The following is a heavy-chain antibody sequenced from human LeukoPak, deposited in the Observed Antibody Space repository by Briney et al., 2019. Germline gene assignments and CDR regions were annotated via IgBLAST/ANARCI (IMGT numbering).Heavy chain of an antibody. CDR2: IYYSGST. CDR1: GGSISSYY. J-gene: IGHJ4*02. V-gene: IGHV4-59*01. CDR3: ARVSGDQLLTFGY. Sequence: SETLSLTCTVSGGSISSYYWSWIRQPPGKGLEWIGYIYYSGSTNYNPSLKSRVTISVDTSKNQFSLRLSSVTAADTAVYYCARVSGDQLLTFGYWGQGTLVTVSS. D-gene: IGHD2-2*01.